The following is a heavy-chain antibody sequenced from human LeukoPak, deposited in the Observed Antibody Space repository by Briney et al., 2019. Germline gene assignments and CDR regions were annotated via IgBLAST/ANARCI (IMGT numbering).Heavy chain of an antibody. CDR2: TYYRSKWYN. CDR3: AEGVWRNGGFDP. V-gene: IGHV6-1*01. CDR1: GDSVSSNSAA. Sequence: QTLSLTCAISGDSVSSNSAAWNWIKQSPSRGLEWLGRTYYRSKWYNDYAVSVKSRITINPDTSKNQFSLQLNSVTPEDTAVYYCAEGVWRNGGFDPWGQGTLVTVSS. J-gene: IGHJ5*02. D-gene: IGHD4-17*01.